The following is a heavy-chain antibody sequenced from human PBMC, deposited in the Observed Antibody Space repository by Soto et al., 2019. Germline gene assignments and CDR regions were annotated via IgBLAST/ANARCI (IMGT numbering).Heavy chain of an antibody. CDR3: VKDVSAMKYYFDY. J-gene: IGHJ4*02. CDR1: GFTFSSYA. D-gene: IGHD5-18*01. Sequence: PGGSLRLSCSASGFTFSSYAMHWVRQAPGKGLEYVSAISSNGGSTYYADSVKGRFTISRDNSKNTPYLQMSSLRAEDTAVYYCVKDVSAMKYYFDYWGQGTMVTVSS. V-gene: IGHV3-64D*06. CDR2: ISSNGGST.